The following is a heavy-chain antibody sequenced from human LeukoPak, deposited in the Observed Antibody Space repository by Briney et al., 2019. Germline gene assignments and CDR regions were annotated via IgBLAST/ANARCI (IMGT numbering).Heavy chain of an antibody. CDR3: TRLRDGYDSDY. Sequence: GGSLRLSCAVSGFIVSSNYMSRVRQAPGKGLEWVSVIYSGGTTYYADSVKGRFTISRDNSKNTLYLQMNTLRAEDTAMYYCTRLRDGYDSDYWGQGTLVTVSS. CDR2: IYSGGTT. J-gene: IGHJ4*02. D-gene: IGHD5-24*01. CDR1: GFIVSSNY. V-gene: IGHV3-53*01.